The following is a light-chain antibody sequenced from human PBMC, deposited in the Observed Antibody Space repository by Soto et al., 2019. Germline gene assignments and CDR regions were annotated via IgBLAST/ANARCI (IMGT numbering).Light chain of an antibody. Sequence: QAVVTQPPSVSGAPGQRVTISCTGSRSNVGAGYDVHWYQQLPGTAPKLLIYRNNNRPSGVPDRFSGSKSGTSASLAITGLQAEDEADYYCQSYDSSLSGYVVFGGGTKLTVL. V-gene: IGLV1-40*01. CDR2: RNN. CDR3: QSYDSSLSGYVV. CDR1: RSNVGAGYD. J-gene: IGLJ2*01.